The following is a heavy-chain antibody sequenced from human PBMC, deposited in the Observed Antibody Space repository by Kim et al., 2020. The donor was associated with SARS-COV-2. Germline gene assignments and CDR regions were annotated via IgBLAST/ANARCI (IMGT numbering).Heavy chain of an antibody. V-gene: IGHV1-2*02. CDR3: ARESRDYYYGLDV. Sequence: NYAGKVKGGVTMTRDTSVSTAFMELNSLKSEDTAVYFCARESRDYYYGLDVWGQGTTVTVSS. J-gene: IGHJ6*02. D-gene: IGHD2-2*01.